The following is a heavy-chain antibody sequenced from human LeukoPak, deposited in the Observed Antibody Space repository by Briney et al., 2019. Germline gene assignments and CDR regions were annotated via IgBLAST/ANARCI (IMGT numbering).Heavy chain of an antibody. CDR1: GFTFSSYS. V-gene: IGHV3-7*01. Sequence: GGSLRLSCDVSGFTFSSYSMNWVRQAPGRGLEWVANIKQDGSEKYYADPVKGRFTISRDNAQNSVYLQMNSVRAEDTAVYYCARIGYSSSCFDYWGEGTPVTVSS. J-gene: IGHJ4*02. D-gene: IGHD6-13*01. CDR3: ARIGYSSSCFDY. CDR2: IKQDGSEK.